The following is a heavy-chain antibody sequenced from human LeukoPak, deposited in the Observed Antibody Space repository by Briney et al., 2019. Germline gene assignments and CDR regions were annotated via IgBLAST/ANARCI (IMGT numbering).Heavy chain of an antibody. CDR2: MKQDGGEI. D-gene: IGHD4-17*01. CDR3: AKDGGDYGTS. V-gene: IGHV3-7*01. Sequence: GGSLRLSCVVSGFTFNKYWMSWVRQAPGKGLEWVATMKQDGGEIYYVDSVRGRFTISRDNVKNSLYLQMNSLRAEDTAMYYCAKDGGDYGTSWGQGTLVTVSS. CDR1: GFTFNKYW. J-gene: IGHJ4*02.